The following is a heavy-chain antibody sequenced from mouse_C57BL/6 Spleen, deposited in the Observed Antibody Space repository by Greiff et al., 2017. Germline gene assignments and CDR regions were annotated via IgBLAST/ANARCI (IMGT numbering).Heavy chain of an antibody. D-gene: IGHD2-5*01. CDR2: IDPSDSYT. Sequence: QVQLKQSGAELVKPGASVKLSCKASGYTFTSYWMQWVKQRPGQGLEWIGEIDPSDSYTNYNQKFKGKATLTVDTSSSTAYMQLSSLTSEDSAVYYCARRDSNYGGYYFDYWGQGTTLTVSS. J-gene: IGHJ2*01. CDR1: GYTFTSYW. V-gene: IGHV1-50*01. CDR3: ARRDSNYGGYYFDY.